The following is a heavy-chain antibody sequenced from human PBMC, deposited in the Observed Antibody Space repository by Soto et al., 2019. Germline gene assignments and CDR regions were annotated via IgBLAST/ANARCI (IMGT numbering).Heavy chain of an antibody. J-gene: IGHJ6*01. CDR3: ARYKDRQQLGGNYYYIMDV. D-gene: IGHD1-20*01. Sequence: QVQLVQSGAEVKKPGSSVKVSCKTSGGTFRTSAISWVGQAPGQGLEWMGGIMPVFPTPDYAQKFQGRVTITADESTDTAYMELSSLLSEDTAVYYCARYKDRQQLGGNYYYIMDVWGQETTVTVSS. CDR1: GGTFRTSA. CDR2: IMPVFPTP. V-gene: IGHV1-69*12.